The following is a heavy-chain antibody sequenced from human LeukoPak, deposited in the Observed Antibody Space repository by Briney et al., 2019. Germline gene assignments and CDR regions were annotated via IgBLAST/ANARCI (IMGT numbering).Heavy chain of an antibody. CDR2: INHSGST. CDR3: ARIAKPHAFWSGYYTGLGYGMDV. CDR1: GGSFSGYY. Sequence: PSETLSLTCAVYGGSFSGYYWSWLRQPPGKGLEWIGEINHSGSTNYNPSLKSRVTISVDTSKNQFSLKLSSVTAADTAVYYCARIAKPHAFWSGYYTGLGYGMDVWGQGTTVTVSS. D-gene: IGHD3-3*01. V-gene: IGHV4-34*01. J-gene: IGHJ6*02.